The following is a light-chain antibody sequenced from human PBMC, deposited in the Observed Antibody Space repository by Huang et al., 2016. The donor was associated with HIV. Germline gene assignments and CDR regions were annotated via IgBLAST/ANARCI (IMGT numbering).Light chain of an antibody. CDR3: QQYDNLPPVYT. CDR2: DAS. V-gene: IGKV1-33*01. Sequence: DIQMTQSPSSLSASVGDRVTITCQASQDLSKYLNWYQQKPGKAPKRLIYDASNLETGVPSRCSGSGSGTDFTFTISSLQPEDIATYYCQQYDNLPPVYTFGQGTKLEIK. CDR1: QDLSKY. J-gene: IGKJ2*01.